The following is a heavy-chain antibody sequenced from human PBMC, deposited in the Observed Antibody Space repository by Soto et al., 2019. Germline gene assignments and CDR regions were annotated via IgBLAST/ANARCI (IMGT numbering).Heavy chain of an antibody. CDR1: GGSISNNNYH. CDR3: AGLQSGNPGDY. J-gene: IGHJ4*02. CDR2: IYYAGNT. D-gene: IGHD3-3*01. V-gene: IGHV4-39*01. Sequence: QLQLQESGPGLVKPSETLSLTCTVSGGSISNNNYHWGWIRQPPGKGLEWIGSIYYAGNTYYSPSLRSRVTISVDTSKNQFSLRVSSVTAADTAVYYCAGLQSGNPGDYWGQGTPVTVSS.